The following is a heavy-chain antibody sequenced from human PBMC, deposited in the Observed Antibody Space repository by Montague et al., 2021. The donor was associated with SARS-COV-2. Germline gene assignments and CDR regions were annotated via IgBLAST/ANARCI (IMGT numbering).Heavy chain of an antibody. CDR1: GGSFNIFS. J-gene: IGHJ4*02. CDR3: ARGTRAVGITPGFRY. Sequence: SETLSLTCAVYGGSFNIFSWGWIRQSPRKGLERIGGVDNCGYTKYNQTLKSRDTISVDTYKNQYSLNLTSVTAADTAMYYCARGTRAVGITPGFRYWGRGTQVAVSS. D-gene: IGHD1-26*01. V-gene: IGHV4-34*01. CDR2: VDNCGYT.